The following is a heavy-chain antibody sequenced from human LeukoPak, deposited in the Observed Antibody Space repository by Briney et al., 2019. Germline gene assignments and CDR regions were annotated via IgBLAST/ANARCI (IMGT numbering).Heavy chain of an antibody. Sequence: GGSLRLSCAASGFTFSSYAMSWVRQGPGKGLEWVSAISGSGGSTYYADSVKGRFTISRDNSKNTLYLQMNSLRAEDTAVYYCAKVVDCGGDCYSDLLDYWGQGTLVTVSS. CDR2: ISGSGGST. CDR3: AKVVDCGGDCYSDLLDY. D-gene: IGHD2-21*02. CDR1: GFTFSSYA. V-gene: IGHV3-23*01. J-gene: IGHJ4*02.